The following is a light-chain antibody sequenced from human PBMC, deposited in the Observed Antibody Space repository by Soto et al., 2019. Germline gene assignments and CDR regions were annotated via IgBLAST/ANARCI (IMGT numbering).Light chain of an antibody. CDR3: QQYNAYPWT. Sequence: IQMSLSPSTLSASVGDRVTITYRASHSISSWLAWHQQKPGTARKLLIYKASSLESGVPSSFSGSGSGTEFSLTISSLQQEDFATYYCQQYNAYPWTFSQGTKVDIK. J-gene: IGKJ1*01. CDR2: KAS. CDR1: HSISSW. V-gene: IGKV1-5*03.